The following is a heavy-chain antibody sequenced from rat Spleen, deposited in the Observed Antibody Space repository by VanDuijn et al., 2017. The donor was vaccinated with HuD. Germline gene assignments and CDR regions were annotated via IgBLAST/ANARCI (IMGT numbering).Heavy chain of an antibody. V-gene: IGHV2-13*01. Sequence: QVQLKESGPGLVQPSQTLSLTCTVSGFSLSNYGVFWVRQPPGKGLEWMGLIWGDGNANYNSPLKSRLSISRDTSKSQVFLKMNSLQPEDTGTYYGARHRYGYNLYYYVMDAWGQGASVTVSS. CDR1: GFSLSNYG. J-gene: IGHJ4*01. D-gene: IGHD1-9*01. CDR3: ARHRYGYNLYYYVMDA. CDR2: IWGDGNA.